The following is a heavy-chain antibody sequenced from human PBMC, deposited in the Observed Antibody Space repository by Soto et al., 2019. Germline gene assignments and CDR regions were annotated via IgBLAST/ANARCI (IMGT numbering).Heavy chain of an antibody. CDR3: ARDQGSHPGD. V-gene: IGHV4-4*02. CDR2: IHHSGHT. Sequence: QVQLQESGPGLVRPSGTVSLTCAVSGVSISSDNWWGWVRQPPGKALEWIGEIHHSGHTNYNPSLKSRVTTSVVPSKDLFSLTLTSVTAADTAFYYCARDQGSHPGDWGQGTLVSVSS. D-gene: IGHD6-13*01. CDR1: GVSISSDNW. J-gene: IGHJ4*02.